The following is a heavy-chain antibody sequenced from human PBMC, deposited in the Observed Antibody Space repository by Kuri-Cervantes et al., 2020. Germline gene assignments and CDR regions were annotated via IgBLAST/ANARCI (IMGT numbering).Heavy chain of an antibody. CDR1: GFTFSSYA. D-gene: IGHD3-10*01. Sequence: GGSLRLSCAASGFTFSSYAMHWVRQAPGKGLEWVAVISYDGSNKYYADSVKGRFTISRDNSKNTLYLQMNSLRAEDTAVYYCAKGRTYYGSGPFDPWGQGTLVTVSS. CDR2: ISYDGSNK. V-gene: IGHV3-30-3*01. CDR3: AKGRTYYGSGPFDP. J-gene: IGHJ5*02.